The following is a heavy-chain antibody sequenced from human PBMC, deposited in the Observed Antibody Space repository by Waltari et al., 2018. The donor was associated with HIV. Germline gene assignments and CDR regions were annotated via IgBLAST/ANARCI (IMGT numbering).Heavy chain of an antibody. Sequence: EVQLVESGGGLVKPGGSLRLSCAASGFTFSNAWMSWVRQAPGKGLEWVGRIKSKTDGGKTDYAATVKGRFTISRDDSKNTLYLQMNSLKTEDTAVYYCTTLYYYDSSGYYYFSDYWGQGTLVTVSS. D-gene: IGHD3-22*01. CDR3: TTLYYYDSSGYYYFSDY. J-gene: IGHJ4*02. CDR1: GFTFSNAW. CDR2: IKSKTDGGKT. V-gene: IGHV3-15*01.